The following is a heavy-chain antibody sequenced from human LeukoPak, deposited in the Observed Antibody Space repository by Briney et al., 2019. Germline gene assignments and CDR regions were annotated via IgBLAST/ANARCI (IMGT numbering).Heavy chain of an antibody. CDR2: IYPGDSDT. Sequence: EALKISCQGSGYSFTSYWIGLVRQMPGKGLEGMGIIYPGDSDTRYSPSFQGQVTISADQYISTASLPRSSLKPSDPAMYYCARHRPGPPSPDYWGQGTMVTVSS. CDR3: ARHRPGPPSPDY. J-gene: IGHJ4*02. V-gene: IGHV5-51*01. CDR1: GYSFTSYW. D-gene: IGHD1-1*01.